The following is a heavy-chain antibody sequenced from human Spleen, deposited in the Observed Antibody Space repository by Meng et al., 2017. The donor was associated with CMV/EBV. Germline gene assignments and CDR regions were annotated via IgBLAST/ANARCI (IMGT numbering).Heavy chain of an antibody. D-gene: IGHD2-2*01. J-gene: IGHJ4*02. CDR2: INPSGGST. CDR1: GYTFTSYY. Sequence: ASVKVSCKASGYTFTSYYMHWVRQAPGQGLEWMGIINPSGGSTSYAQKFQGRVTISADKSTSTAYMEMSSLRSEDTAVYYCARDSEHCSSSSCDNHFDYWGQGTLVTVSS. V-gene: IGHV1-46*01. CDR3: ARDSEHCSSSSCDNHFDY.